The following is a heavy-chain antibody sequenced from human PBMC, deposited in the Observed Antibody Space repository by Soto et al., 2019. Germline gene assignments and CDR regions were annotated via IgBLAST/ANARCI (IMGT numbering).Heavy chain of an antibody. CDR1: GFTFSSYA. Sequence: GGSLRLSCAASGFTFSSYAMSWVRQAPGKGLEWVSSISGSGDSTYYADSVEGRFTISRDNSKNTVYLQMNRLRAEDTAVYYCAQDALKIIVVVPTAISYWGQVTLVTVSS. CDR2: ISGSGDST. J-gene: IGHJ4*02. D-gene: IGHD2-2*02. CDR3: AQDALKIIVVVPTAISY. V-gene: IGHV3-23*01.